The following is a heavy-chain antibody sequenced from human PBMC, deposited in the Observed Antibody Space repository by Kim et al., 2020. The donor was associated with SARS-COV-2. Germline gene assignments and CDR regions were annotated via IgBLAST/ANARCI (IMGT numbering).Heavy chain of an antibody. CDR3: AAGGADFYYYYYYMDV. CDR1: GYTFTSYA. CDR2: INAGNGNT. D-gene: IGHD2-21*02. J-gene: IGHJ6*03. Sequence: ASVKVSCKASGYTFTSYAMHWVRQAPGQRLEWMGWINAGNGNTKYSQKFQGRVTITRDTSASTAYMELSSLRSEDTAVYYCAAGGADFYYYYYYMDVWGKGTTVTVSS. V-gene: IGHV1-3*01.